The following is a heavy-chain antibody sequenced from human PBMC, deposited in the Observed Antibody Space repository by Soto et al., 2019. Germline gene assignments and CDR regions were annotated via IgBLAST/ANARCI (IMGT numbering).Heavy chain of an antibody. J-gene: IGHJ2*01. Sequence: PGASLTISCKDSGYSFTSYWISWVRQIPGKGLEWMGRIDPSDSYTNYSPSFQGHVTISADKSISTAYLQWSSLKASDTAMYYCAATAILGGVWYFDLWGRGTLVTSPQ. V-gene: IGHV5-10-1*01. CDR1: GYSFTSYW. D-gene: IGHD1-26*01. CDR3: AATAILGGVWYFDL. CDR2: IDPSDSYT.